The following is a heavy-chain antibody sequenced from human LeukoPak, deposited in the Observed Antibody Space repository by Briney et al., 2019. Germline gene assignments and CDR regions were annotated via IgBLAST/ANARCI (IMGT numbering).Heavy chain of an antibody. V-gene: IGHV1-2*02. CDR2: ITPSDGA. Sequence: ASVKVSCTSSGYTFTAYALNWVRQAPGQGLEWMGWITPSDGANCAQKFQGRVTMTRDTSMSTAYMDLNRLTSDDTAVYFCARYRYGDCFAHFDYWGQGTLVTVSS. J-gene: IGHJ4*02. CDR1: GYTFTAYA. CDR3: ARYRYGDCFAHFDY. D-gene: IGHD2-21*01.